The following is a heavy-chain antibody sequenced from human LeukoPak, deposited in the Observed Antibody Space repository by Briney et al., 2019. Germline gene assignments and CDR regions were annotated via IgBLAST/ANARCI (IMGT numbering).Heavy chain of an antibody. CDR3: AKEGRSLQTY. CDR2: IKEDGTET. J-gene: IGHJ4*02. Sequence: GGSLRLSCAASGFMFSSNWMSWVRLAPGKGLEWVANIKEDGTETYYVDSVKGRFTISRDNAKNLLYLQMNSLRVEDTAVYYCAKEGRSLQTYWGQGTLVTVSS. D-gene: IGHD5-24*01. V-gene: IGHV3-7*03. CDR1: GFMFSSNW.